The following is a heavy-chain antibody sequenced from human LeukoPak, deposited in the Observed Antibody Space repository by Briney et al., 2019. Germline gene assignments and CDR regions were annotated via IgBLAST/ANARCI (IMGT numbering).Heavy chain of an antibody. V-gene: IGHV4-34*01. CDR3: ARGRGRYYYDSSGFLDY. Sequence: SETLSLTCAVYDGSFTDYHWTWIRQPPGKGLEWIGEINHSGSTRYSPSLKSRVTISVDTSKNQFSLKLSSVTAADTAVYYCARGRGRYYYDSSGFLDYWGQGTLVTVSS. CDR1: DGSFTDYH. D-gene: IGHD3-22*01. J-gene: IGHJ4*02. CDR2: INHSGST.